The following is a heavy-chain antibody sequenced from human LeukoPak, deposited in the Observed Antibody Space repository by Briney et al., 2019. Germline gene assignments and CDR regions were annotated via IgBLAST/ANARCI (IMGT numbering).Heavy chain of an antibody. CDR2: ISGSGITT. Sequence: GGSLRLSCAASGFTFSSYSMNWVRQAPGKGLEWVSAISGSGITTYFADSVKGRFTISRDNSNNTLYLHMNSLSAEDTAVYYCAKDASRQLVGSNYFDYWGQGTLVTVSS. J-gene: IGHJ4*02. D-gene: IGHD6-6*01. CDR3: AKDASRQLVGSNYFDY. V-gene: IGHV3-23*01. CDR1: GFTFSSYS.